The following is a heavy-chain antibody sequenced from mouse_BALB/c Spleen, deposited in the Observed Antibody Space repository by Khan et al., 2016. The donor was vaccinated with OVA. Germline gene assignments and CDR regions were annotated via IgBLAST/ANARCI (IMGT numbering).Heavy chain of an antibody. J-gene: IGHJ1*01. CDR1: GYTFTNYG. V-gene: IGHV9-1*02. CDR2: INTYTGEP. Sequence: QIQLVQSGPELKKPGETVKISCKASGYTFTNYGMNWVKQAPGKGLKWMGWINTYTGEPTYTDDFKGRFAFSLETSASTAYLQINNLKNEDMATXFCARGASYWYSDVWGAGTTVTVSS. CDR3: ARGASYWYSDV.